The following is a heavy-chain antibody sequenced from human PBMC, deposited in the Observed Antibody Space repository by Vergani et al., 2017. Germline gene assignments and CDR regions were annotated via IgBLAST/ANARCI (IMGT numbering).Heavy chain of an antibody. CDR2: ISSSSSTI. J-gene: IGHJ4*02. V-gene: IGHV3-48*04. D-gene: IGHD2-15*01. CDR3: ARGDIVVVVAEIDY. CDR1: GFTFSSYS. Sequence: EVQLVESGGGLVQPGGSLRLSCAASGFTFSSYSMNWVRQAPGKGLEWVSYISSSSSTIYYADSVKGRFTISRDNAKNSLYLQMNSLRAEDTAVYYCARGDIVVVVAEIDYWGQGTLVTVSS.